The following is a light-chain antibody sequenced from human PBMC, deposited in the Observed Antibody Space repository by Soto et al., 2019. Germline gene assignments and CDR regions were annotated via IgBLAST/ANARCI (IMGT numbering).Light chain of an antibody. CDR3: QQYDTSPRT. CDR2: GAS. J-gene: IGKJ1*01. V-gene: IGKV3-20*01. CDR1: QSVSSNY. Sequence: EIVLTQSPGTLSLSPGERATLSCRASQSVSSNYLAWYQQKRGQAPRLLIYGASSRATGIPTRFSGSGSGTYFTLTISRLESEDFAVYYCQQYDTSPRTFGQGTKVEI.